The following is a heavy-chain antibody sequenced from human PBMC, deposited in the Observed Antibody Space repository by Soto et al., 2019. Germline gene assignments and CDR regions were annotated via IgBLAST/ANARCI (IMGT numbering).Heavy chain of an antibody. CDR3: ARLSGSYYFGMDV. J-gene: IGHJ6*02. CDR1: GGSISSSNW. V-gene: IGHV4-4*02. D-gene: IGHD1-26*01. CDR2: IYHSGST. Sequence: QVQLQESGPGLVKPSGTLSLTCAVSGGSISSSNWWSWVRQPPGKGMEWIGEIYHSGSTNYNPSLKSRFTISVDKSKTQFSLKLSSVTAADTAVYYCARLSGSYYFGMDVWGQGPTVTVSS.